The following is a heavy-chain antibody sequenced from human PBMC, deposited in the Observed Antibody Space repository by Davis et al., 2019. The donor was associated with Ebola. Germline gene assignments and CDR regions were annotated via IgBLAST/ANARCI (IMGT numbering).Heavy chain of an antibody. Sequence: PSETLSLTCAVSGGSISSSNWWSWVRQPPGKGLEWIGEIYHSGSTNYNPSLKSRVTISVDKSKNQFSLKLSSVTAADTAVYYCARDVRAGTTKYRGYFDYWGQGTLVTVSS. V-gene: IGHV4-4*02. CDR3: ARDVRAGTTKYRGYFDY. J-gene: IGHJ4*02. CDR1: GGSISSSNW. D-gene: IGHD1-1*01. CDR2: IYHSGST.